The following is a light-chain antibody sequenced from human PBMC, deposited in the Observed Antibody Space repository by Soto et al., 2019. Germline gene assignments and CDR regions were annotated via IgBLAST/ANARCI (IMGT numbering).Light chain of an antibody. CDR1: QTLSNSF. CDR2: DTS. V-gene: IGKV3-20*01. J-gene: IGKJ5*01. CDR3: QQYGTSEII. Sequence: ELVLTQSPGTLSLSPGERATLSCRASQTLSNSFIAWYQQKPGQAPRLLIYDTSSRATGVPDRYSASGSGTDFTLTISRLEPEDGAVFFCQQYGTSEIIFGQGTRLEIK.